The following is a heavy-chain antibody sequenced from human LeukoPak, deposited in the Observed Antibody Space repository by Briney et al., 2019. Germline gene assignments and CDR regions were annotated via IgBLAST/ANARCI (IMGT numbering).Heavy chain of an antibody. J-gene: IGHJ5*02. CDR3: ARDHGYANWFDP. Sequence: SETLSLTCTVSGGSISSSSYYWGWIRQPPGNGLEWIGSIYYSGSTYYKSSLKSRVTISVDTSKNQFSLKLNSVTAADTAVYYCARDHGYANWFDPWGQGTLVTVSS. CDR2: IYYSGST. V-gene: IGHV4-39*07. CDR1: GGSISSSSYY. D-gene: IGHD5-18*01.